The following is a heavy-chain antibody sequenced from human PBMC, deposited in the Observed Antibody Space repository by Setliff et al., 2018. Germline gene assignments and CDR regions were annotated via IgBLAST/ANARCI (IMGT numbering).Heavy chain of an antibody. CDR1: GFTFTSYW. J-gene: IGHJ5*02. Sequence: GGSLRLSCAASGFTFTSYWMSWVRQAPGKGLEWVANIKQNGIAKYYVDSVKGRLTISRDNAKKSLYLQMNSLRAEDTAVYYCARDKLRFLENWFDPWGQGTLVTVSS. CDR2: IKQNGIAK. V-gene: IGHV3-7*01. D-gene: IGHD3-3*01. CDR3: ARDKLRFLENWFDP.